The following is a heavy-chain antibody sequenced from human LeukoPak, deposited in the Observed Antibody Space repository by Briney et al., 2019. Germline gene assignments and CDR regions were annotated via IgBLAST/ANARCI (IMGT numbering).Heavy chain of an antibody. CDR2: INHSGST. D-gene: IGHD3-3*02. CDR1: GGSFSGYY. J-gene: IGHJ4*02. CDR3: ARGISRGKAIKI. V-gene: IGHV4-34*01. Sequence: PSETLSLTCAVYGGSFSGYYWSWIRQPPGKWLEWIGEINHSGSTNYNPSLKSRVTISVDTSKNQFSLKLSSVTAADTAVYYCARGISRGKAIKIWGQGTLVTVSS.